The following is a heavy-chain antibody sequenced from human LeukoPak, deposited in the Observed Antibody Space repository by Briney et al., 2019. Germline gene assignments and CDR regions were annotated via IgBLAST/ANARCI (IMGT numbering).Heavy chain of an antibody. J-gene: IGHJ5*02. D-gene: IGHD2-2*01. Sequence: ASVKVSFTASGYTFTVYYMHWVRQAPGQGLEWMGWINPNSGGTNYAQKFQGRVTMTRDTSISTAYMELSRLRSDDTAVYYCARDLNIYCSSTSCYDHWFDPWGQGTLVTVSS. CDR3: ARDLNIYCSSTSCYDHWFDP. CDR1: GYTFTVYY. CDR2: INPNSGGT. V-gene: IGHV1-2*02.